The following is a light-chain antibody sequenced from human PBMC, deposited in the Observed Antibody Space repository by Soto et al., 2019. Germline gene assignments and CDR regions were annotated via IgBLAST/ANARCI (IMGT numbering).Light chain of an antibody. CDR1: SSDVGGYNY. V-gene: IGLV2-14*01. CDR3: SSYTSSSPLDV. Sequence: QSVLTQPASVSGSPGQSITISCTGTSSDVGGYNYVSWYQQHPGKAPKLMIYEVSNRPSGVSNRFSGSKSGNTASLTISGLQAEDEADYYRSSYTSSSPLDVFGTGTNATVL. CDR2: EVS. J-gene: IGLJ1*01.